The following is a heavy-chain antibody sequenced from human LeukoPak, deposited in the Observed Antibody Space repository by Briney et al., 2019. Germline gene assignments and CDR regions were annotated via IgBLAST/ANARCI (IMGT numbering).Heavy chain of an antibody. CDR2: INPSGGST. J-gene: IGHJ4*02. CDR1: GYTFTGYY. D-gene: IGHD2-8*02. Sequence: ASVKVSCKASGYTFTGYYMHWVRQAPGQGLEWMGIINPSGGSTTYAQKFQGRVTMARDMSASTVYMELSSLRSEDTAVYYCARDWSRFDYWGQGTLVTV. CDR3: ARDWSRFDY. V-gene: IGHV1-46*01.